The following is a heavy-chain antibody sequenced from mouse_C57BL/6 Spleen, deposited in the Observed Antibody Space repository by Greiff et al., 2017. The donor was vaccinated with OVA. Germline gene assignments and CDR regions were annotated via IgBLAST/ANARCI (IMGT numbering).Heavy chain of an antibody. CDR2: ISYDGSN. V-gene: IGHV3-6*01. CDR1: GYSITSGYY. D-gene: IGHD2-4*01. CDR3: ARGDDYSWFAY. Sequence: EVKLVESEPGLVKPSQSLSLTCSVTGYSITSGYYWNWIRQFPGNKLEWMGYISYDGSNNYNPSLKNLISITRDTTKNQFFMKLNSVTTEDTATYYCARGDDYSWFAYWGQGTLVTVSA. J-gene: IGHJ3*01.